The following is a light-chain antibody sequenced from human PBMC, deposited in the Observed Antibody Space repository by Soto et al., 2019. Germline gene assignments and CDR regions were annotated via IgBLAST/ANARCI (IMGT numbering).Light chain of an antibody. V-gene: IGKV1-39*01. Sequence: DIQMTQSPPSLSASVGDRVTITCRASQSINSHLNWYQQKPGKAPNLLIYAASNLQSGVPARFSGSGSGTEFTLTISSLQPEDFATYYCQQRHSYPITFGQGTRLEIK. CDR1: QSINSH. CDR3: QQRHSYPIT. CDR2: AAS. J-gene: IGKJ5*01.